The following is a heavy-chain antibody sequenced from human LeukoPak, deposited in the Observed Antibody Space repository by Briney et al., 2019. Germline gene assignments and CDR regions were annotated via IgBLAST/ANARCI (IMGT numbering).Heavy chain of an antibody. J-gene: IGHJ4*02. CDR2: IYYSGST. V-gene: IGHV4-39*07. CDR3: ARGLDYYDSSGYSSFDY. Sequence: PSETLSLTCTVSGGSISSSSYYWGWIRQPPGKGLEWSGSIYYSGSTYYNPSLKSRVTISVDTSKNQFSLKLSSVTAADTAVYYCARGLDYYDSSGYSSFDYWGQGTLVTVSS. CDR1: GGSISSSSYY. D-gene: IGHD3-22*01.